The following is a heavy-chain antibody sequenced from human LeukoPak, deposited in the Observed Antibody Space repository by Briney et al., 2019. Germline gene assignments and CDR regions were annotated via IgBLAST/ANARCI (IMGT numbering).Heavy chain of an antibody. CDR3: ARHRYSSNRVFDY. D-gene: IGHD6-13*01. V-gene: IGHV4-34*01. CDR2: INHSGST. Sequence: SETLSLTCAVYGGSFSGYYRSWIRQPPGKGLEWIGEINHSGSTNYNPSLKSRVTISVDTSKNQFSLKLSSVTAADTAVYYCARHRYSSNRVFDYWGQGTLVTVSS. J-gene: IGHJ4*02. CDR1: GGSFSGYY.